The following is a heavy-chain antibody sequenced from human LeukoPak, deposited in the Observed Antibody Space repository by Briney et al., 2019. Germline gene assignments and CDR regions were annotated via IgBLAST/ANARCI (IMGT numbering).Heavy chain of an antibody. CDR3: AKDRAWIQFWF. D-gene: IGHD5-18*01. CDR1: GGSISSGSYY. V-gene: IGHV4-61*02. Sequence: SETLSLTCTVSGGSISSGSYYWSWIRQPAGKGLEWIGRIYTSGSTNYNPSLKSRVTISVDTSKSQFSLKLSSVTAADTAVYYCAKDRAWIQFWFWGQGTLVTVSS. J-gene: IGHJ4*02. CDR2: IYTSGST.